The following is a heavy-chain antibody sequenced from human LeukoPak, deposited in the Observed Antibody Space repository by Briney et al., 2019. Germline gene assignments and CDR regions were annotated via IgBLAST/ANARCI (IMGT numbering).Heavy chain of an antibody. D-gene: IGHD3-16*01. CDR2: SWWGGSD. J-gene: IGHJ3*02. CDR3: AREQSTFGSAGAFDS. Sequence: GGSLRLSCSASGFTFSRHGMHWLRQAPGKGLEWVAFSWWGGSDYEYSVKGRVTISRDTSRVTLNLEMSSLRVEDTGIYYCAREQSTFGSAGAFDSWGQGTVVIVSS. V-gene: IGHV3-33*01. CDR1: GFTFSRHG.